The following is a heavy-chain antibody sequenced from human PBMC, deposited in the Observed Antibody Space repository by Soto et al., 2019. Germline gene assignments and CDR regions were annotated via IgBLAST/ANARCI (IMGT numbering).Heavy chain of an antibody. J-gene: IGHJ5*02. CDR3: ATVRDFWSGYYFVGWFDP. V-gene: IGHV1-24*01. CDR2: FDPEDGET. CDR1: GYTLTELS. Sequence: ASVKVSGKVSGYTLTELSMHWVRQAPGKGLEWMGGFDPEDGETIYAQKFQGRVTMTEDTSTDTAYMELSSLRSEDTAVYYCATVRDFWSGYYFVGWFDPWGQGTLVTVSS. D-gene: IGHD3-3*01.